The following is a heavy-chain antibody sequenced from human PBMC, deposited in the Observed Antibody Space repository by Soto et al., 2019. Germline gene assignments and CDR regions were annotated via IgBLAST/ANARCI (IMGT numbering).Heavy chain of an antibody. D-gene: IGHD6-13*01. J-gene: IGHJ3*02. CDR1: GFTFSSYA. V-gene: IGHV3-30-3*01. Sequence: GGSLRLSCAASGFTFSSYAMHWCCQSPVKWLEWVAVISYDGSNKYYADSVKGRFTISRDNSKNTLYLQMNSLRAEDTAVYYCARDRQGYSSSWTDAFDIWGQGTMVTVSS. CDR2: ISYDGSNK. CDR3: ARDRQGYSSSWTDAFDI.